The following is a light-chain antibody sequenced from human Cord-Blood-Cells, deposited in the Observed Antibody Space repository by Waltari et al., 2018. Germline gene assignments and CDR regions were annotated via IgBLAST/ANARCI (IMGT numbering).Light chain of an antibody. CDR1: KLGDKY. CDR2: QDS. Sequence: SYELTQPPSVSVSPGQTAGIICSGDKLGDKYACWYQQKPGQPPVLVIYQDSKRPSGIPERFSGSNSGNTATLTISGTQAMDEADYYCQAWDSSVVFGGGTKLTVL. CDR3: QAWDSSVV. J-gene: IGLJ2*01. V-gene: IGLV3-1*01.